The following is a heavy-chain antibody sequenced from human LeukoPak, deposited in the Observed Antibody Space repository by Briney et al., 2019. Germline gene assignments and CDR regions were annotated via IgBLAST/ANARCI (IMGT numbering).Heavy chain of an antibody. CDR2: IKQDGSEK. D-gene: IGHD5-12*01. Sequence: PGGSLRLSCAASGFTFSNYWMSWVRQAPGKGLEWVANIKQDGSEKYYVDSVKGRFTISRDSAKNSLYLQMNSLRAEDTAVYYCARGLHYSGYVSWFDPWGQGTLVTVSS. CDR1: GFTFSNYW. J-gene: IGHJ5*02. V-gene: IGHV3-7*01. CDR3: ARGLHYSGYVSWFDP.